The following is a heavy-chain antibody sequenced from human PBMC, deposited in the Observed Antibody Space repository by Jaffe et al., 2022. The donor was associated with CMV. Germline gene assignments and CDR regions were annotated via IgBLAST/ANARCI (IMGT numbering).Heavy chain of an antibody. D-gene: IGHD3-22*01. J-gene: IGHJ6*02. CDR3: ARVVSGMDV. Sequence: EVQLVQSGAEVKKPGESLKISCKGSGYTFTYNWIAWVRQMPGKGLEWMGIIHPDDSVTRYSPSFQGQVTISVDKSINTAYLQWSSLKASDTAMYYCARVVSGMDVWGQGTKVTVFS. V-gene: IGHV5-51*01. CDR1: GYTFTYNW. CDR2: IHPDDSVT.